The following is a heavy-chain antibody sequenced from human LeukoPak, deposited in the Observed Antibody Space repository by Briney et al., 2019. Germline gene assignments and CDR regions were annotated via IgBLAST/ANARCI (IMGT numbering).Heavy chain of an antibody. CDR2: IIPIFGTA. J-gene: IGHJ3*01. D-gene: IGHD5-12*01. CDR1: GGTFSSYA. CDR3: ASDPAVGGYDLTGG. Sequence: SVKVSCKASGGTFSSYAISWVRQAPGQGLEWMGGIIPIFGTANYAQKFQGRVTITADESTSTAYMELSSLRSEDTAVYYCASDPAVGGYDLTGGWGQGTMVTVSS. V-gene: IGHV1-69*13.